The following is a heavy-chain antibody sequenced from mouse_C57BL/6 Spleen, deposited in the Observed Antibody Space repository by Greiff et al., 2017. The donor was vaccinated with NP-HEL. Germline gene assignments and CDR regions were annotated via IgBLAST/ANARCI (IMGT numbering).Heavy chain of an antibody. V-gene: IGHV1-52*01. CDR1: GYTFTSYW. CDR3: TRGIYYGRRGYFDV. CDR2: IDPSDSET. Sequence: QVQLQQPGAELVRPGSSVKLSCKASGYTFTSYWMHWVKQRPIQGLEWIGNIDPSDSETHYNQKFKDKATLTVDKSSSTAYMQLSSLTSEDSAVYYCTRGIYYGRRGYFDVWGTGTTVTVSS. J-gene: IGHJ1*03. D-gene: IGHD2-1*01.